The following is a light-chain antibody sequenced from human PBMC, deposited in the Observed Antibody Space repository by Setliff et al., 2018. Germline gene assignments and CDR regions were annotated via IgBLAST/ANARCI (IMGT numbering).Light chain of an antibody. CDR2: EVN. J-gene: IGLJ3*02. Sequence: QSALTQPASVSGSPGQSITVSCTGTSSNVGTYNLVSWYQQYPGKAPKLMIYEVNKRPSGVSNRFSGSKSGNTASLTISGLQAEDEADYYCCSYQHISTLVFGGGTKVTVL. CDR1: SSNVGTYNL. V-gene: IGLV2-23*02. CDR3: CSYQHISTLV.